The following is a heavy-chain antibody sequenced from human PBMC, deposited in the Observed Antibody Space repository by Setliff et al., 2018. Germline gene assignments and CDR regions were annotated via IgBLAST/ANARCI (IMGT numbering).Heavy chain of an antibody. Sequence: LRLSCAASGFTFSTYPMHWIRQPPGKALEWLARIDWDDDKYYSTSLKTRLTVSKDTAKNQVVLKMTNMDPVDTATYYCARDIDTLHSWGPGTLVTVSS. CDR1: GFTFSTYPMH. CDR2: IDWDDDK. CDR3: ARDIDTLHS. J-gene: IGHJ4*02. V-gene: IGHV2-70*04.